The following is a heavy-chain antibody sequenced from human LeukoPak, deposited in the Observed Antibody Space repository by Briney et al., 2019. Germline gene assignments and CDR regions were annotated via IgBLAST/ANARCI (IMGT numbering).Heavy chain of an antibody. J-gene: IGHJ6*03. Sequence: SVKVSCKASGGTFSSYAISWVRQAPGQGLEWMGGIIPIFGTANYAQKFQGRVTITADESMSTAYMELSSLRSEDTAVYYCARDGYWSGLDRGWWYMDVWGKGTTVTVSS. CDR2: IIPIFGTA. D-gene: IGHD3-3*01. V-gene: IGHV1-69*13. CDR1: GGTFSSYA. CDR3: ARDGYWSGLDRGWWYMDV.